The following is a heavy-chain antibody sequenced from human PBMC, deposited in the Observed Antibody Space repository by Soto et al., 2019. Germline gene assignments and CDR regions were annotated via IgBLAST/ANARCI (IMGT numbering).Heavy chain of an antibody. CDR2: IIPMFGTA. Sequence: QVQLVQSGAAVKKPESSVKVSCKAPGGTFSTYAISWVRQAPGQGLEWMGGIIPMFGTANYAQRFQDRVTITADESTNTVYMELSSLRSEDTAVYFCASGIQLWLRRINNGYSXWGXXXXVTVSS. V-gene: IGHV1-69*12. J-gene: IGHJ4*02. CDR1: GGTFSTYA. D-gene: IGHD5-18*01. CDR3: ASGIQLWLRRINNGYSX.